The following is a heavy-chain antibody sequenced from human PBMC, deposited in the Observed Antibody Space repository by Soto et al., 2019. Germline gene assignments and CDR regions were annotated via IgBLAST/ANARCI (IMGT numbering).Heavy chain of an antibody. Sequence: GGSLRLSCAASGFTFSSYWMSWVRQAPGKGLEWVANIKQDGSEKYYVDSVKGRFTISRDNAKNSLYLQMNSLRAEDTAVYYCARDEYQLPLGGYYYYYYMDVWGKGTTVTVSS. CDR3: ARDEYQLPLGGYYYYYYMDV. J-gene: IGHJ6*03. V-gene: IGHV3-7*01. CDR2: IKQDGSEK. D-gene: IGHD2-2*01. CDR1: GFTFSSYW.